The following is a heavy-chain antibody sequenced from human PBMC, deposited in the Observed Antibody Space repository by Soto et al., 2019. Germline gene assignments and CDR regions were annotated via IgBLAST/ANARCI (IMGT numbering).Heavy chain of an antibody. CDR2: IYYSGST. Sequence: SLTCTVSGGSISSGDYYWSWIRQPPGKGLEWIGYIYYSGSTYYNPSLKSRVTISVDTSKNQFSLKLSSVTAADTAVYYCARAKPVVAATLDYFDYWGQGTLVTVSS. CDR3: ARAKPVVAATLDYFDY. J-gene: IGHJ4*02. CDR1: GGSISSGDYY. D-gene: IGHD2-15*01. V-gene: IGHV4-30-4*01.